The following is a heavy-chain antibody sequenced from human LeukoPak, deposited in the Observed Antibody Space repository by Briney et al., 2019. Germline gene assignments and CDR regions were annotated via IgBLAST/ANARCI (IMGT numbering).Heavy chain of an antibody. CDR2: ISYDGSNK. V-gene: IGHV3-30-3*01. CDR3: ARDRSDYVDYYYGMDV. CDR1: GLTFRTFA. Sequence: PGRSLRLSCAASGLTFRTFAMHWVRQAPGKGLEWVAVISYDGSNKYYADSVKGRFTISRGNSKNTLYLQMNSLRVEDTAVYYCARDRSDYVDYYYGMDVWGQGTMVTVSS. D-gene: IGHD4-17*01. J-gene: IGHJ6*02.